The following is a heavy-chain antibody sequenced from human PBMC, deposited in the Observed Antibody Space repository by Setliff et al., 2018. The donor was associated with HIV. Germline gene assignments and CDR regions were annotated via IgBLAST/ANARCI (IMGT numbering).Heavy chain of an antibody. CDR3: AKDHESSGWFRGYIDY. V-gene: IGHV3-30*02. J-gene: IGHJ4*02. D-gene: IGHD6-19*01. CDR1: GFTFSSHG. CDR2: IRYDGNNK. Sequence: GGSLRLSCATSGFTFSSHGIHWVRQAPGKGLEWVAFIRYDGNNKYYADSVKGRFTISRDNSKNTPDLQMNSLRAEDTAVYYCAKDHESSGWFRGYIDYWGPGTLVTVSS.